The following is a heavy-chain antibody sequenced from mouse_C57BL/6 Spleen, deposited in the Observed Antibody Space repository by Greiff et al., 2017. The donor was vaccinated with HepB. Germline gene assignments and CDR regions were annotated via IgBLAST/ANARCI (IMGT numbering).Heavy chain of an antibody. CDR3: ARSYSNYNAMDY. J-gene: IGHJ4*01. V-gene: IGHV1-82*01. Sequence: VQLQQSGPELVKPGASVKISCKASGYAFSSSLMNWVKQRPGKGLEWIGRIYPGDGDTNYNGKFKGKATLTADKSSSTAYMQLSSLTSEDSAVYFCARSYSNYNAMDYWGQGTSVTVSS. CDR2: IYPGDGDT. CDR1: GYAFSSSL. D-gene: IGHD2-5*01.